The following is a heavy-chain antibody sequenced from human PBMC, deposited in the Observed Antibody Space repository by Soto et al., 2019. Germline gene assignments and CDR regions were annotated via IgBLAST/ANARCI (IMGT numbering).Heavy chain of an antibody. Sequence: KSVGSLRLSCAASGFTFSDYYMSWIRQAPGKGLEWVSYISSSSSYTNYADSVKGRFTISRDNAKNSLYLQMNSLRAEDTAVYYCARDSLVVVPAAPRLDFDYWGQGTLVTVSS. V-gene: IGHV3-11*06. J-gene: IGHJ4*02. CDR1: GFTFSDYY. CDR2: ISSSSSYT. D-gene: IGHD2-2*01. CDR3: ARDSLVVVPAAPRLDFDY.